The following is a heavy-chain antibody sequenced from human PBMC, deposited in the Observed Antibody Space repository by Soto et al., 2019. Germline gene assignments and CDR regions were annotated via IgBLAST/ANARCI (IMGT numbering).Heavy chain of an antibody. CDR3: ASAGWGLAFDY. Sequence: QVQLVESGGGVVQPGRSLRLSCAASGFTFSSYAMHWVRQAPGKGLEWVAVISYDGSNKYYADSVKGRFTISRDNSKNTLYLQMNSLRAEDTAVYYCASAGWGLAFDYWGQGTLVTVSS. V-gene: IGHV3-30-3*01. J-gene: IGHJ4*02. D-gene: IGHD2-21*02. CDR1: GFTFSSYA. CDR2: ISYDGSNK.